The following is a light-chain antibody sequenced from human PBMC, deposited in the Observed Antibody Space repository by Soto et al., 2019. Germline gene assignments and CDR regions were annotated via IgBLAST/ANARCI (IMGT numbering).Light chain of an antibody. Sequence: DIQMTQSPSTLSGSVGYRFTITCRASQSISNWLAWYQQKPGTAPKLLISAASTLQSGVPSRFSGSGSETEFTLTITSLQPEDSATYYCQQRNSYPRTFGQGTTGDIK. CDR3: QQRNSYPRT. V-gene: IGKV1-5*01. J-gene: IGKJ2*01. CDR2: AAS. CDR1: QSISNW.